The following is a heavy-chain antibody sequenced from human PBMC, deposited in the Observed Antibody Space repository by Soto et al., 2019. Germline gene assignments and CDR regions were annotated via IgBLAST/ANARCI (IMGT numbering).Heavy chain of an antibody. V-gene: IGHV4-31*03. CDR2: IYYSGST. J-gene: IGHJ4*02. CDR3: ARSYGDEPNLTDY. Sequence: QVQLQESGPGLVKPSQTLSLTCTVSGGSISSGGYYWSWIRQHPGKGLEWIGYIYYSGSTYYNPSLKSRVXXSXDXXKNQFSLKLSSVTAADTAVYYCARSYGDEPNLTDYWGQGTLVTVSS. D-gene: IGHD4-17*01. CDR1: GGSISSGGYY.